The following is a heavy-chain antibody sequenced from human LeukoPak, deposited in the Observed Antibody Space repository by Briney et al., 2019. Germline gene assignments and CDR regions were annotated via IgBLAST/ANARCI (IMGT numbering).Heavy chain of an antibody. D-gene: IGHD6-6*01. V-gene: IGHV3-7*01. CDR3: ARDARPRRDAFDI. CDR2: IKQDGSEK. Sequence: GSLRLSCAASGFTFSSYWMSWVRQAPGKGLEWVANIKQDGSEKYYVDSVKGRFNIYRDNAKNSLYLQMNSLRAEDTAVYYCARDARPRRDAFDIWGQGTMVTVSS. J-gene: IGHJ3*02. CDR1: GFTFSSYW.